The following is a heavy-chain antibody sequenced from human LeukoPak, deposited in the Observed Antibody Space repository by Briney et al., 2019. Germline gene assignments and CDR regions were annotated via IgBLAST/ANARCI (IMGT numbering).Heavy chain of an antibody. D-gene: IGHD6-13*01. CDR1: GFTFSSYA. CDR2: ISGSGGST. CDR3: AKDLGSSWFSYFDY. J-gene: IGHJ4*02. V-gene: IGHV3-23*01. Sequence: GGSLRLSRAASGFTFSSYAMSWVRQAPGKGLEWVSAISGSGGSTYYADSVKGRFTISRDNSKNTLYLQMNSLRAEDTAVYYCAKDLGSSWFSYFDYWGQGTLVTVSS.